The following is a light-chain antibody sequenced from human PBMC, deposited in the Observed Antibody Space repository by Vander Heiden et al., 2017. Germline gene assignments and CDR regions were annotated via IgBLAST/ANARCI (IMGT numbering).Light chain of an antibody. CDR2: KDS. V-gene: IGLV3-25*03. CDR3: QSADSSGADVV. Sequence: SYELTQPPSVSVSPGQTARITCSGDALPKQYVFWYQQKPGQAPVLVMYKDSERASGIPDRFSGSSSGTTVTLTISGVQAEDEADYYCQSADSSGADVVFGGGTKLTVL. CDR1: ALPKQY. J-gene: IGLJ2*01.